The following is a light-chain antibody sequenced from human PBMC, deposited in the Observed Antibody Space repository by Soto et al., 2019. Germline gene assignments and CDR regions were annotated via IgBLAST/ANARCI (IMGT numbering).Light chain of an antibody. CDR2: AAS. J-gene: IGKJ4*01. CDR1: QGISNY. Sequence: DIQMTQSPSSLSASVGDRVTITCRASQGISNYLAWYQQVPVKVPKLLISAASTLQSGVPSRFSGSGSGTDFTLIIRSLQPEDVATYYCQKYTNVPTFGGGTKVEIK. V-gene: IGKV1-27*01. CDR3: QKYTNVPT.